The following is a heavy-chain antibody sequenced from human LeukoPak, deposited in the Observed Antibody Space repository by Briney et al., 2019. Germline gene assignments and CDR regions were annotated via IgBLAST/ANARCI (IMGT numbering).Heavy chain of an antibody. CDR2: IYPGDSDT. CDR3: ARQRPNRIRDAFDI. D-gene: IGHD2/OR15-2a*01. V-gene: IGHV5-51*01. Sequence: GESLKISCKGSGYSFTSYWIGWVRQMPGKGLEWMGIIYPGDSDTRYSPSFQGQVTISADKSISTAYLQWSSLKASDTAIFYCARQRPNRIRDAFDIWGQGTMVTVSS. CDR1: GYSFTSYW. J-gene: IGHJ3*02.